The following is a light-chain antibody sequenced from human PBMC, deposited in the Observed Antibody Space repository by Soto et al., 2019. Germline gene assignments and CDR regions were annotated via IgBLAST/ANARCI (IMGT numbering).Light chain of an antibody. Sequence: EIVMTQSPATLSVSPGERATLSCRASQRINNNVAWYQQKPGQAPRLLIYETSTRATGVPARFSGSGSGTEFTLTISSLQSEDFAVYHCHQYDNWPPYTFGQGTKLEIK. J-gene: IGKJ2*01. V-gene: IGKV3-15*01. CDR1: QRINNN. CDR2: ETS. CDR3: HQYDNWPPYT.